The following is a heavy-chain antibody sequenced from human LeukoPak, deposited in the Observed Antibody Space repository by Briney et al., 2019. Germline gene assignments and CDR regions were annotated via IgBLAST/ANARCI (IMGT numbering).Heavy chain of an antibody. Sequence: GWSLRLSCAASGLTFSGHWMSWVRQAPGQGLEWVANINQGGSDKYYVDSVKGRFTISRDNANKLLYLQMNSLRGEDTAVYYCTRDRSRAEDDWGQGTLVTVSS. J-gene: IGHJ4*02. CDR3: TRDRSRAEDD. CDR2: INQGGSDK. V-gene: IGHV3-7*01. D-gene: IGHD1-14*01. CDR1: GLTFSGHW.